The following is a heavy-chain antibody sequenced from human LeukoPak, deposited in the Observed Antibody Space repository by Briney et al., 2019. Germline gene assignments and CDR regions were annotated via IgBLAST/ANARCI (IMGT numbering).Heavy chain of an antibody. Sequence: GGSLRLSCAASGFTFSSYAMHWVRQAPGKGLEWVAVISYDGSNKYYADSVKGRFTISRDNSKNTLYLQMNSLRAEDTAVYYCARDSFTYYYDSSGYSRIGSFDYWGQGTLVTVSS. V-gene: IGHV3-30*04. CDR3: ARDSFTYYYDSSGYSRIGSFDY. J-gene: IGHJ4*02. CDR2: ISYDGSNK. D-gene: IGHD3-22*01. CDR1: GFTFSSYA.